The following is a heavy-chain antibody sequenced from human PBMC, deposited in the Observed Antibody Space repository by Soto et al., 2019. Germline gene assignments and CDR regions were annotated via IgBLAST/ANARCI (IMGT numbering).Heavy chain of an antibody. V-gene: IGHV1-18*01. Sequence: QVQLEQSGAEVKKPGASVKVSCKASGYTFTSYGISWVREAPGQGLEWMGWISAYNGKTKYAQKLQGRVTMTTDTSTSTAYMELRSLRSDDTAVYYCARLTMAQDAFDIWGQGTMVTVSS. D-gene: IGHD3-10*01. J-gene: IGHJ3*02. CDR3: ARLTMAQDAFDI. CDR2: ISAYNGKT. CDR1: GYTFTSYG.